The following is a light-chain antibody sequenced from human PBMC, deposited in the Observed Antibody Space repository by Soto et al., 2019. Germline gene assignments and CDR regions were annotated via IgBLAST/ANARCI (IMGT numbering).Light chain of an antibody. CDR2: DAS. Sequence: EIVLTQSPATLSLSPGERATLSCRVSQNVSNYLAWYQQKPGQAPRLLIYDASNRATGIPARFSGSGSATDFTLTISSLEPEDFAVYYCQQRSNWPRTFGQGTKVEIK. V-gene: IGKV3-11*01. CDR3: QQRSNWPRT. J-gene: IGKJ1*01. CDR1: QNVSNY.